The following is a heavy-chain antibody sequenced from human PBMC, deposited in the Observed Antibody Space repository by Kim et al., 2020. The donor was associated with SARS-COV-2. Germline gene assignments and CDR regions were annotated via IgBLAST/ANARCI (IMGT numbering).Heavy chain of an antibody. CDR2: IIPIFGTA. CDR1: GGTFSSYA. D-gene: IGHD6-19*01. CDR3: ARAGAVAGIPIDY. J-gene: IGHJ4*02. V-gene: IGHV1-69*13. Sequence: SVKVSCKASGGTFSSYAISWVRQAPGQGLEWMGGIIPIFGTANYAQKFQGRVTITADESTSTAYMELSSLRSEDTAVYYCARAGAVAGIPIDYWGQGTLVTVSS.